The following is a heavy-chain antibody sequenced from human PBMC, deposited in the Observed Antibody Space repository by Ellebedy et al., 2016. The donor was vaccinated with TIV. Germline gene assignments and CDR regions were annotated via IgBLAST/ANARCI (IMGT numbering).Heavy chain of an antibody. CDR3: ARDRSEQWLVLVSYYYYGMDV. Sequence: GESLKISCAASGFTFSSYSMNWVRQAPGKGLEWLSYISSSSTIFYADSVKGRFTISIDNAKNSLYLQMNSLRAEETAVYYCARDRSEQWLVLVSYYYYGMDVWGQGTTVTVSS. CDR1: GFTFSSYS. J-gene: IGHJ6*02. D-gene: IGHD6-19*01. V-gene: IGHV3-48*01. CDR2: ISSSSTI.